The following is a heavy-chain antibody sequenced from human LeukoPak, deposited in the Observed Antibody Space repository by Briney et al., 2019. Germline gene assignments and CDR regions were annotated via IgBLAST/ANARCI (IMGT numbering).Heavy chain of an antibody. CDR3: TTYRSGHY. Sequence: GGSLRLSCAASGFILSGSDMHWVRQASGKGLEWVGRVTTKPNNYATTYGASVKGRFTISRDDSANTAYLQMNSLKTEDTAVYYCTTYRSGHYWGQGTLVTVSS. D-gene: IGHD6-19*01. V-gene: IGHV3-73*01. CDR2: VTTKPNNYAT. CDR1: GFILSGSD. J-gene: IGHJ4*02.